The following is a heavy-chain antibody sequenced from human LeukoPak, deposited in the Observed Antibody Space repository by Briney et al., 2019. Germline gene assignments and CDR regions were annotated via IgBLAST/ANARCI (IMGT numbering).Heavy chain of an antibody. CDR3: AGLHFAAAEEFDP. V-gene: IGHV4-59*08. J-gene: IGHJ5*02. Sequence: SETLCLTCTVSGGSINGFYWSWIRQPPGKGLEWIGYIYYSGSTNYNPSLRSRVTISVDRSKNQFSLKMNSVTAADTAMYYCAGLHFAAAEEFDPWGQGTLVTVSS. CDR2: IYYSGST. D-gene: IGHD6-13*01. CDR1: GGSINGFY.